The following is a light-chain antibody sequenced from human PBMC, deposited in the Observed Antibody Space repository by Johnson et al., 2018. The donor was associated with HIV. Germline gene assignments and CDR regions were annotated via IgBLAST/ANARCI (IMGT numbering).Light chain of an antibody. V-gene: IGLV1-51*01. J-gene: IGLJ1*01. Sequence: QSVLTQPPSVSAAPGQKVTISCSGSSSNIGNNYVSWYQQLPGTAPKVLIYDNNKRPSGIPDRFSGSKSGTSATLGITGLQTGDEADYYCGTCDSSLSAPYVFGTGTKVTVL. CDR2: DNN. CDR1: SSNIGNNY. CDR3: GTCDSSLSAPYV.